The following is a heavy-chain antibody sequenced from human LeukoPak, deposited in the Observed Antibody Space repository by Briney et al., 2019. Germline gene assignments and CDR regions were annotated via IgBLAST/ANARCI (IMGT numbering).Heavy chain of an antibody. D-gene: IGHD6-13*01. J-gene: IGHJ4*02. Sequence: SGPTLVNPTQTLTLTCSFSGFSLSTSGVGVGWIRQPPGKALECLALIYWDDDKRYSPSLKSRLTIAKDTSKNQVVLTMTNMDPVDTATYYCVHRREMSGSWDVGYFDYWGQGTLVTVSS. CDR1: GFSLSTSGVG. CDR3: VHRREMSGSWDVGYFDY. CDR2: IYWDDDK. V-gene: IGHV2-5*02.